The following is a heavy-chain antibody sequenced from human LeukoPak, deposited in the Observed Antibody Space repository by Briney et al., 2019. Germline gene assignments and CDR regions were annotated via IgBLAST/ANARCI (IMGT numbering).Heavy chain of an antibody. CDR2: IYPTGTT. D-gene: IGHD2-15*01. CDR3: ARDSRAADV. CDR1: GGSISSYY. Sequence: SETLSLTCTVSGGSISSYYWSWIRQPPGKGLEWIGRIYPTGTTNDNPSLKSRVTLSVDTSKNQFSLKLTSVTAADTAVYFCARDSRAADVWGPGTTVTVSS. V-gene: IGHV4-4*07. J-gene: IGHJ6*02.